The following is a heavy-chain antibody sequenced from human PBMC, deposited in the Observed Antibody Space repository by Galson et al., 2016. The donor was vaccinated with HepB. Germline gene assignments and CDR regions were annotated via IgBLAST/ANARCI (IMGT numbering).Heavy chain of an antibody. D-gene: IGHD2-2*03. CDR3: ARVFWPPLRAGYQYGIDV. CDR1: GYNLNIYW. CDR2: IYPGDSDT. J-gene: IGHJ6*02. V-gene: IGHV5-51*01. Sequence: QSGAEVKQPGESLKISCKTSGYNLNIYWIAWVRQMPGTGPEWMGIIYPGDSDTRYSPSFQGQVTISADKSISTAYLQWSSLKASGTAMFYCARVFWPPLRAGYQYGIDVWGQGTTVTV.